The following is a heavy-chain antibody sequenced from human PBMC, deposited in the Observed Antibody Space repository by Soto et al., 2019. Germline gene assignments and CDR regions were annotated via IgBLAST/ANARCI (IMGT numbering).Heavy chain of an antibody. V-gene: IGHV1-8*01. CDR2: MNPTSGNT. D-gene: IGHD3-22*01. J-gene: IGHJ4*02. CDR1: GYTFTSYD. CDR3: ARGQDYYDSFYYVY. Sequence: SVKVSCKASGYTFTSYDINWVRQAAGQGLEWMGWMNPTSGNTGYAQKFQGRVTMTRNTSISTAYMELSSLRSEDTAVYYCARGQDYYDSFYYVYWGQGTLVTVSS.